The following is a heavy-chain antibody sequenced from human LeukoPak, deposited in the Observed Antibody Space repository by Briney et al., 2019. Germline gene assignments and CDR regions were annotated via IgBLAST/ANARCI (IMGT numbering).Heavy chain of an antibody. CDR3: ARGAYDILGFDP. V-gene: IGHV1-69*01. J-gene: IGHJ5*02. Sequence: SVKVSCKASGGTFSSYAISWVRQAPGQGLEWMGGIIPIFGTANYAQKFQGRVTITADESTSTAYMELSSLRSEDTAVYYCARGAYDILGFDPWGQGTLVTVSS. CDR2: IIPIFGTA. CDR1: GGTFSSYA. D-gene: IGHD3-9*01.